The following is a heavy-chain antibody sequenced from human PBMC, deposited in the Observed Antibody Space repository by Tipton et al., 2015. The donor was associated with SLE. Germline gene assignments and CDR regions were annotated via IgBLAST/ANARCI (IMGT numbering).Heavy chain of an antibody. CDR2: IIPIFGTS. V-gene: IGHV1-69*06. J-gene: IGHJ3*02. CDR3: ARGRSSSTDPDAFDI. D-gene: IGHD6-6*01. CDR1: GHTFSNYD. Sequence: QSGAEVKKPGASVKVSCKASGHTFSNYDISWVRQAPGQGLEWMGGIIPIFGTSNYAQKFQGRVTITADKSTRTAYMELSSLRSEDTAVYYCARGRSSSTDPDAFDIWGQGTMVTVSS.